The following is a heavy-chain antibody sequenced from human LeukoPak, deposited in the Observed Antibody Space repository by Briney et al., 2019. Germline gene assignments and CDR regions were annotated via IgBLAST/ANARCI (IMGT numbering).Heavy chain of an antibody. V-gene: IGHV3-30*18. CDR2: ISYDGSNK. D-gene: IGHD4-11*01. CDR1: GFTFSSYG. J-gene: IGHJ5*02. Sequence: SGGSLRLSCAASGFTFSSYGMHWVRQAPGKGLEWVAVISYDGSNKYYADSVKGRFTISRDNSKNTLYLQMNSLRAEDTAVYYCANYGNYHWGQGTLVTVSS. CDR3: ANYGNYH.